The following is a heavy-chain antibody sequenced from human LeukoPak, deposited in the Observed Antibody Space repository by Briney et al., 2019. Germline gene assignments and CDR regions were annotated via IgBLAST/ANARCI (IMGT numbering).Heavy chain of an antibody. CDR3: ARDGPSGSYFLAPPLGAFDI. Sequence: SETLSLTCTVSGGSISSYYWSWIRQPPGKGLEWIGYIYYSGSTNYNPSLKSRVTISVDTSKNQFSLKLSSVTAADTAVYYCARDGPSGSYFLAPPLGAFDIWGQGTMVTVSS. CDR1: GGSISSYY. J-gene: IGHJ3*02. D-gene: IGHD1-26*01. V-gene: IGHV4-59*01. CDR2: IYYSGST.